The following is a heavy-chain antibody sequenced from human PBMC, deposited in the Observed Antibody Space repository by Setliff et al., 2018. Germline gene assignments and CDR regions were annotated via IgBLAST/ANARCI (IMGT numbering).Heavy chain of an antibody. J-gene: IGHJ4*02. Sequence: GASVKVSCKASGYTFNNYGISWVRQAPGQGLEWMGWISAYNGNTNYAQKVQGRVSMTTHTSTSTAYMELRSPRSDDTAVYYCARHGDASFYYDILTGHSPPYYFDYWGQGTLVTVSS. CDR3: ARHGDASFYYDILTGHSPPYYFDY. CDR2: ISAYNGNT. D-gene: IGHD3-9*01. CDR1: GYTFNNYG. V-gene: IGHV1-18*01.